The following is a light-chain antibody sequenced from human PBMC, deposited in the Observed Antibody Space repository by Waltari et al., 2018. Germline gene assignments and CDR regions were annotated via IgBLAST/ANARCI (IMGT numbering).Light chain of an antibody. CDR3: VQTLETPPWT. CDR1: QSLLNSNGYNY. Sequence: IVMTQSPLSLSVTPGEPASISCRSSQSLLNSNGYNYLDWYLQKPGQFPQHLIYLGSYRASGVPDRFSGRGSGTDFTLKISRVEAEDVGVYYCVQTLETPPWTFGQGTKVEIK. V-gene: IGKV2-28*01. J-gene: IGKJ1*01. CDR2: LGS.